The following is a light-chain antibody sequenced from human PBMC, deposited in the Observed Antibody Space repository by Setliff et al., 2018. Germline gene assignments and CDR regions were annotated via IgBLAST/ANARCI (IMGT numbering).Light chain of an antibody. CDR2: DVS. CDR1: SSDVGGYNY. Sequence: ALTQPASVSGSPGQSITISCTGTSSDVGGYNYVSWYQQHPGKAPKLMIYDVSNRPSGVSNRFSGSKSGNTASLTISGLQAEDEADYYCNSYTSSSTWVFGGGTKVTVL. CDR3: NSYTSSSTWV. J-gene: IGLJ3*02. V-gene: IGLV2-14*03.